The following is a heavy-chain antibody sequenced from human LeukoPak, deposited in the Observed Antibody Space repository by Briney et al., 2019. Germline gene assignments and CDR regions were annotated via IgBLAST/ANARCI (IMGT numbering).Heavy chain of an antibody. Sequence: PSETLSLTCTVSGGSISSYYWSWIRQSPGKGLEWIGSIYYSGSTYYNPSLKSRVTISVDTSKNQFSLKLSSVTAADTAVYYCARIYSGYEDYWGQGTLVTVSS. CDR3: ARIYSGYEDY. V-gene: IGHV4-59*12. CDR1: GGSISSYY. D-gene: IGHD5-12*01. CDR2: IYYSGST. J-gene: IGHJ4*02.